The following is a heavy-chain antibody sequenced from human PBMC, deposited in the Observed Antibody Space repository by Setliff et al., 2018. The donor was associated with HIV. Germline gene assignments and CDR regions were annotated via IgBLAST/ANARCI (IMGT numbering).Heavy chain of an antibody. D-gene: IGHD2-15*01. CDR2: IYTSGST. CDR3: ARYCSGGSCQKWFDP. J-gene: IGHJ5*02. CDR1: GGSFSDYY. V-gene: IGHV4-4*09. Sequence: PSETLSLTCTVSGGSFSDYYRSWIRQPPGKGLEWIGYIYTSGSTNYNPSLKSRVAISGDTSKNQFSLKLSSVTAAYTDVYDCARYCSGGSCQKWFDPWGQGTLVTVSS.